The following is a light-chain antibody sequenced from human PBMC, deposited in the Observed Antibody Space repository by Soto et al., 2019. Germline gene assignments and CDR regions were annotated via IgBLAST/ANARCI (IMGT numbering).Light chain of an antibody. CDR1: QGLIID. CDR3: QQLNSYPIT. Sequence: DIQLTQSPSFLSASVGDRVTITCRASQGLIIDLAWYQQKPGKAPKLLIYAASTLQSGVPSRFSGSGSGTEFTLTISSLQPEDFATYYCQQLNSYPITFGQGTRLEIK. CDR2: AAS. J-gene: IGKJ5*01. V-gene: IGKV1-9*01.